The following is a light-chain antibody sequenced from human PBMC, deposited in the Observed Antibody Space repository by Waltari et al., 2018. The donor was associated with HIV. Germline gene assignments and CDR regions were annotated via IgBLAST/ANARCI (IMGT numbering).Light chain of an antibody. CDR2: DNN. Sequence: SSNLGAGYDVHWYQQLPGTAPKVIIYDNNKRPSGVPDRFSGSKSGTSASLAITGLQAEDEAEYYCQSYDTSLSAVVFGGGTTLTVL. CDR1: SSNLGAGYD. CDR3: QSYDTSLSAVV. V-gene: IGLV1-40*01. J-gene: IGLJ3*02.